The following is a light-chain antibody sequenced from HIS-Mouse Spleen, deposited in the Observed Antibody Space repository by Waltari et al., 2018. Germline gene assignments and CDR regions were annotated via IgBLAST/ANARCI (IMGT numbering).Light chain of an antibody. CDR3: QQLNSYPPT. V-gene: IGKV1-9*01. J-gene: IGKJ1*01. Sequence: DIQLTQSPSFLSASVGDSVPITCRTIQGISIYLALYQQKPVKAPKLLIDAASTLQSGVPSRFSGSGSGTEFTLTISSLQPEDFATYYCQQLNSYPPTFGQGTKVEIK. CDR2: AAS. CDR1: QGISIY.